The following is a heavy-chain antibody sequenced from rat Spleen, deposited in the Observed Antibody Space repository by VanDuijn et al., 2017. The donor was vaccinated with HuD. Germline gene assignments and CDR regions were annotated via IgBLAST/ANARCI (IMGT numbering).Heavy chain of an antibody. J-gene: IGHJ2*01. CDR1: GFTFSDYY. Sequence: EVQLVESGGGLVQPGRSLKLSCAASGFTFSDYYMAWVRQAPKKGLEWIASISTGGGNTYYRDSVKGRFTISRDNAKNTQYLQMDSLRSEDTATYYCARRDSSYIPFDYWGQGVMVTVSS. CDR3: ARRDSSYIPFDY. D-gene: IGHD1-2*01. CDR2: ISTGGGNT. V-gene: IGHV5S13*01.